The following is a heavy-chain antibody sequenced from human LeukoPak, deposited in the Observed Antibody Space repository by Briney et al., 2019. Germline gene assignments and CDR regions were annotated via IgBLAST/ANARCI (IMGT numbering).Heavy chain of an antibody. J-gene: IGHJ6*02. CDR3: ARDRPSGSGSSFSLCMDV. V-gene: IGHV4-59*01. CDR2: IYYSGST. CDR1: GDSISGYY. D-gene: IGHD3-10*01. Sequence: SETLSLTCTVSGDSISGYYGSWVRQPPGKELEWIGYIYYSGSTKYNPSLKSRVPMSLDTSKSQFSLKLNSVSAADPAVYYCARDRPSGSGSSFSLCMDVWGQGTTVTVSS.